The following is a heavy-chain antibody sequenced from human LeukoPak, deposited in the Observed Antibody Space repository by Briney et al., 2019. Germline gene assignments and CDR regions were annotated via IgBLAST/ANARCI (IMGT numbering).Heavy chain of an antibody. D-gene: IGHD5-12*01. CDR1: GFLFSSYE. CDR2: INYSGTNT. CDR3: ARVKWLADS. J-gene: IGHJ4*02. Sequence: GGSLRLSCAVAGFLFSSYEMNCVRQAPGEGLEWGSFINYSGTNTQYADSVKGRFTISRDNAKNSLYLQMNSQRAKDTAVYYCARVKWLADSWGQGTLVTVSS. V-gene: IGHV3-48*03.